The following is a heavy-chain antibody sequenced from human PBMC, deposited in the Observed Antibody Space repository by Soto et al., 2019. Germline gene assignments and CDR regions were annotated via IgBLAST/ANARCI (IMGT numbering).Heavy chain of an antibody. CDR1: GVSLGSNYY. CDR2: MSHIVSV. CDR3: ARSLGWYAIDY. V-gene: IGHV4-4*01. Sequence: QVLLQESGPGLVQPSGTLYLSCGVYGVSLGSNYYWGWVRQSPGKGLEWLGDMSHIVSVNYNPSLKSRVTISMDKAQNQFSLKLNSVTAADTAVYCCARSLGWYAIDYCGQGTLVIVSS. D-gene: IGHD6-19*01. J-gene: IGHJ4*02.